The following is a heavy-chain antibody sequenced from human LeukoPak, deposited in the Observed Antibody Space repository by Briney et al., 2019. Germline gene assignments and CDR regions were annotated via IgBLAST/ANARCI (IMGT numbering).Heavy chain of an antibody. V-gene: IGHV6-1*01. CDR2: TYYRSKWNN. Sequence: SQTLSLTCAISGDSHSGNSAVAWTWLRQSPSRGLEWLGRTYYRSKWNNDYAVSVKSRITINPDTSKNQFSLHLNSVTPEDTAVFFCARGRKIGFDYWGEGTLVTVSS. CDR1: GDSHSGNSAVA. J-gene: IGHJ4*02. CDR3: ARGRKIGFDY.